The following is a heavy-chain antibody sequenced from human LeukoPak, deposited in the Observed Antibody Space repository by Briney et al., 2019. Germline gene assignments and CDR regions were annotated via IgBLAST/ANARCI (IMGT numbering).Heavy chain of an antibody. Sequence: SETPSLACTVSVGSISSYYGSWIRQPPGKGLEWIGYIYYSGRTNYNRSLKRRVTMSVDTSKNQFSLKVSSVTAADTAVYYCAREIGGSSWYSSNAFDIWAQRIMGTVSS. CDR2: IYYSGRT. D-gene: IGHD6-13*01. J-gene: IGHJ3*02. CDR1: VGSISSYY. V-gene: IGHV4-59*12. CDR3: AREIGGSSWYSSNAFDI.